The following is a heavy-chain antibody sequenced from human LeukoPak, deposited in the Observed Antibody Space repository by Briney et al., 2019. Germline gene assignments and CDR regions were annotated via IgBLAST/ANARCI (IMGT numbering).Heavy chain of an antibody. V-gene: IGHV3-23*01. CDR2: ISGSGGST. D-gene: IGHD6-19*01. Sequence: GGSLRLFCAASGFTFSSYAMSWVRQAPGKGLEWVSAISGSGGSTYYADSVKGRFTISRDNSKNTLYLQMNSLRAEDTAVYYCAKDNGAYSSGWFIDYYYGMDVWGQGTTVTVSS. CDR1: GFTFSSYA. J-gene: IGHJ6*02. CDR3: AKDNGAYSSGWFIDYYYGMDV.